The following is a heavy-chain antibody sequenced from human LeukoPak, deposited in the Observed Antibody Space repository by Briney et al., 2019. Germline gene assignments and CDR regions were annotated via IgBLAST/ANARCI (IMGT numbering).Heavy chain of an antibody. CDR3: ARQIRYSSSWYNWFDP. V-gene: IGHV4-34*01. Sequence: SETLSLTCAVYGGSFSGYYWSWIRQPPGKGLEWIGEINHSGSTNHNPSLKSRVTISVDTSKNQFSLKLSSVTAADTAVYYCARQIRYSSSWYNWFDPWGQGTLVTVSS. CDR1: GGSFSGYY. CDR2: INHSGST. D-gene: IGHD6-13*01. J-gene: IGHJ5*02.